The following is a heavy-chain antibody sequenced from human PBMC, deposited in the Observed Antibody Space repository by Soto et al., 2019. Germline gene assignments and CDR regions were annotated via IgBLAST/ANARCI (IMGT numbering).Heavy chain of an antibody. V-gene: IGHV4-59*08. CDR1: GGSISSYY. J-gene: IGHJ4*02. CDR2: IYYSGST. D-gene: IGHD6-6*01. CDR3: ARTYSTSSSSDY. Sequence: SETLSLTCTVSGGSISSYYWSWIRQPPGKGLEWIGYIYYSGSTNYNPSLKSRVTISVDTSKNQFSLKLSSVTAADTAVYYCARTYSTSSSSDYWGQGPLVTVSS.